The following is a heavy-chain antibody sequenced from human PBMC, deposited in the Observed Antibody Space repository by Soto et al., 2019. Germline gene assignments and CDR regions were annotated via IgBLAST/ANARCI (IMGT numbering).Heavy chain of an antibody. V-gene: IGHV1-58*01. CDR3: AADIYYYDSSGYYFTGRFDP. D-gene: IGHD3-22*01. CDR1: GFTFTSSA. J-gene: IGHJ5*02. Sequence: SVKVSCKASGFTFTSSAVQWVRQARGQRLEWIGWIVVGSGNTNYAQKFQERVTITRDMSTSTAYMELSSLKSEDTAVYYCAADIYYYDSSGYYFTGRFDPWGQGTLVTVSS. CDR2: IVVGSGNT.